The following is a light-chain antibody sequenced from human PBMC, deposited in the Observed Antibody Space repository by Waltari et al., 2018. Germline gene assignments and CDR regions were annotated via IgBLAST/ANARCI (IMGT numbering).Light chain of an antibody. CDR1: QSLGKNY. Sequence: IVLTQSPGTLSLSPGDRASLSCKASQSLGKNYLAWYQHKPGQAPRLLIYGASSRAAGIPDRFSGSGSGTDFTITISRLGPEEYAVYYCQQYASSVLYTFGQGTKLESK. CDR3: QQYASSVLYT. V-gene: IGKV3-20*01. J-gene: IGKJ2*01. CDR2: GAS.